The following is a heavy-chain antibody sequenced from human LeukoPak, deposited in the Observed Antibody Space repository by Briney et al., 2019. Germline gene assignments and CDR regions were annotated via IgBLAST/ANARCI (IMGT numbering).Heavy chain of an antibody. CDR1: GFPFSNNV. V-gene: IGHV3-23*01. Sequence: EGSLRLSCAASGFPFSNNVMSWVRQAPGRGLDWLSAIRGSGDTYYADSVKGRFTISRDNSKNMLYLQMNSLRAEDTAVYYCAKTFPYGTTWYGFCDYWGQGALVTVSS. J-gene: IGHJ4*02. CDR2: IRGSGDT. CDR3: AKTFPYGTTWYGFCDY. D-gene: IGHD3-3*01.